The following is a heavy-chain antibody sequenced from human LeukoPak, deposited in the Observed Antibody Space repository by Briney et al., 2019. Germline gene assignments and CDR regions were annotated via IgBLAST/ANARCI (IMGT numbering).Heavy chain of an antibody. CDR1: GVSXSSXSYY. Sequence: TXSLTCTVXGVSXSSXSYYWSWIRQPXGKGLEWIGRVYTRGSDSYNPSLKSRATMSLDTSKNQFSLKLSSVTAADTAVYYCARDSPGIASAGTDWGQGTLVTVSS. V-gene: IGHV4-61*02. D-gene: IGHD6-13*01. CDR3: ARDSPGIASAGTD. CDR2: VYTRGSD. J-gene: IGHJ4*02.